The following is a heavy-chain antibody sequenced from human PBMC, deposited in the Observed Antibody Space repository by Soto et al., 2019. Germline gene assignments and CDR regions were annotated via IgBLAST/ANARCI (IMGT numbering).Heavy chain of an antibody. CDR1: GYTFSSYA. Sequence: GASVKVSCKASGYTFSSYAIHWVRQAPGQGLEWMGWIHAGNGNTKYSQNFEGRVTITRDTSATTAYMELNSLRSEDTAVYYCARGVAFLDYWGQGTLVTV. J-gene: IGHJ4*02. D-gene: IGHD2-15*01. CDR3: ARGVAFLDY. V-gene: IGHV1-3*01. CDR2: IHAGNGNT.